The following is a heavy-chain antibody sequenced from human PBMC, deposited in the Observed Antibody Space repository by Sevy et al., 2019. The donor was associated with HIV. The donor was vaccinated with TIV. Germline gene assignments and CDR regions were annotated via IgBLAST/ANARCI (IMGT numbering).Heavy chain of an antibody. CDR1: GFTFSNAW. J-gene: IGHJ6*02. CDR2: IKSKTDGGTT. Sequence: GGSLRLSCAASGFTFSNAWMSWVRQAPGKGLEWVGRIKSKTDGGTTDYAAPGKGRFTISRDDSKNTLYLQMNSLKTEDTSGYYCTTPLGYCSSTSCDHYYYYGMDVWGQGTTVTVSS. CDR3: TTPLGYCSSTSCDHYYYYGMDV. D-gene: IGHD2-2*01. V-gene: IGHV3-15*01.